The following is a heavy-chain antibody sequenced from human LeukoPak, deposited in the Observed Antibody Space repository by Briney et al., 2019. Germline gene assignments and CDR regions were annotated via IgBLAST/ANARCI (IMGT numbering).Heavy chain of an antibody. D-gene: IGHD1-26*01. CDR2: INSDGSIT. CDR3: AGDKGGDYFDY. J-gene: IGHJ4*02. CDR1: GFTFSSYW. Sequence: GESLRLSCAASGFTFSSYWMHWVRQAPGKGLVWVSRINSDGSITNYADSVKGRFTISRDNAKNTLYLQMNSLRAEDTAVYYCAGDKGGDYFDYWGQGNLVTVSS. V-gene: IGHV3-74*01.